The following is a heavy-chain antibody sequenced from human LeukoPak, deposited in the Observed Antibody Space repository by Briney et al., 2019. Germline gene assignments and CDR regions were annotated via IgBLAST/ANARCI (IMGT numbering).Heavy chain of an antibody. CDR3: AGGPARFVLASDY. Sequence: ASVKVSCKASGYTFTGYYMHWVRQAPGQGLEWMGWINPNSGGTNYAQKFQGRVTMTRDTSISTAYMELSRLRADDTAVYYSAGGPARFVLASDYGVQGALLAVSS. CDR1: GYTFTGYY. V-gene: IGHV1-2*02. J-gene: IGHJ4*02. D-gene: IGHD2-2*01. CDR2: INPNSGGT.